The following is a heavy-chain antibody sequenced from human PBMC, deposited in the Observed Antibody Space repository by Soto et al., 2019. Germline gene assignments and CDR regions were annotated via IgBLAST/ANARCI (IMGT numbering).Heavy chain of an antibody. Sequence: QVQLVQSGAEVKKPGASVKVSCKAPGYTFTSYGISWVRQAPGQGLEWMGWISAYNGNTNYVQKLQGRVTMTTDISTSTAYMELRSLRSDDTAVYYCARAGYCSSTSCHYYYGMDVWGQGTTVTVSS. CDR2: ISAYNGNT. D-gene: IGHD2-2*01. J-gene: IGHJ6*02. V-gene: IGHV1-18*04. CDR3: ARAGYCSSTSCHYYYGMDV. CDR1: GYTFTSYG.